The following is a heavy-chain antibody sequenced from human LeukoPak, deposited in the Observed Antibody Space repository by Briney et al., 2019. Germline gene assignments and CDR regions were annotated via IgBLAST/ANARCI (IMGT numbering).Heavy chain of an antibody. CDR3: ARDAYKCDSSGCFHYFDY. CDR1: ALTVSSNF. V-gene: IGHV3-66*01. Sequence: PGGSLRLSCAASALTVSSNFMGWVRQAPVKGLEWVSAIYSGVTTYYADSVKGRFTISRDNSKNTLYLQMDSLRAEDTAVYHCARDAYKCDSSGCFHYFDYWGQGTLVTVSS. CDR2: IYSGVTT. D-gene: IGHD3-22*01. J-gene: IGHJ4*02.